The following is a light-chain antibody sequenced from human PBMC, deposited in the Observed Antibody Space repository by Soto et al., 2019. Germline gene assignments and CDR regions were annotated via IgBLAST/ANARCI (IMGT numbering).Light chain of an antibody. J-gene: IGLJ2*01. Sequence: QSALTQPASVSGSPGQSITISCTGTSSDVGGYNYVSWYQQHPGKAPKLMIYEVNNRPSGVSNRFSGSKSGNTASLTITGLQHEDEADYYCNSYTSSSTRVFGGGTKLTVL. CDR3: NSYTSSSTRV. CDR2: EVN. CDR1: SSDVGGYNY. V-gene: IGLV2-14*01.